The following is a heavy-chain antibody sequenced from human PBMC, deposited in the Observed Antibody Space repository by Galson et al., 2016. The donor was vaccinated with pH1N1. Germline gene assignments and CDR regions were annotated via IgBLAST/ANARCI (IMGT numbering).Heavy chain of an antibody. V-gene: IGHV3-7*04. J-gene: IGHJ4*02. Sequence: SLRLSCAASGFTFSNFYMTWVRQAPGKGLEWVANINKDGGDTYYVDSVKGRFTISRDNAKNSLYLQLNSLRGEDTAVYYCARFYGGNSDYWGQGTLVTVSS. D-gene: IGHD4-23*01. CDR3: ARFYGGNSDY. CDR2: INKDGGDT. CDR1: GFTFSNFY.